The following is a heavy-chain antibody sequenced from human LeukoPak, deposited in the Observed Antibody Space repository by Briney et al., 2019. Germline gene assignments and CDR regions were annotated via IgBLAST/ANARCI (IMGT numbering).Heavy chain of an antibody. V-gene: IGHV3-15*01. Sequence: GGSLRLSCAASGFTFSSAWRTWVRQPPGKGLEWVGHIKRRTEGCSTDYCAAVKGRFKATRKEEKRGKYLQMNSLKTEDSAVYYCATEFYSNGYNYWGQGTPVTVSS. J-gene: IGHJ4*02. CDR1: GFTFSSAW. CDR2: IKRRTEGCST. D-gene: IGHD5-24*01. CDR3: ATEFYSNGYNY.